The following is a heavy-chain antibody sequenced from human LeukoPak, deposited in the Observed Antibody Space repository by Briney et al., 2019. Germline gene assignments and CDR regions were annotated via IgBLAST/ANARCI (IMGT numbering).Heavy chain of an antibody. V-gene: IGHV3-30*18. D-gene: IGHD3-10*01. CDR1: GFTFNRCG. J-gene: IGHJ6*02. CDR3: VKGSGTNDYGMDT. CDR2: IVYDGSHQ. Sequence: GGSLRLSCAASGFTFNRCGMHWVRQAPGKGLEWVAVIVYDGSHQYYTDSVKGRFTISRDNSKNTVFLQMDCLRAEDTGVYYCVKGSGTNDYGMDTWGQGTTVTVPS.